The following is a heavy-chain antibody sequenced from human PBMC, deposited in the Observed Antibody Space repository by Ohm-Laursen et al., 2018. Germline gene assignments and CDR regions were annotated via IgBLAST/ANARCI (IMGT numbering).Heavy chain of an antibody. CDR3: ARDATVGAFDI. D-gene: IGHD4-17*01. CDR2: ISYSGGT. Sequence: SWVRQVPGKGLEWIGYISYSGGTYYSPSLKSRISISADTSKHQFSLHLTSVTAADTAVYYCARDATVGAFDIWGQGTMVTVSS. J-gene: IGHJ3*02. V-gene: IGHV4-31*02.